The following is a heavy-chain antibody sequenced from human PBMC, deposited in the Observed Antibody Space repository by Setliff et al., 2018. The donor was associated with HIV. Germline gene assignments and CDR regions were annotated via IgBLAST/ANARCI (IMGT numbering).Heavy chain of an antibody. V-gene: IGHV4-31*02. CDR3: ARAEGYYDSSVNPGRYYYYYMDV. CDR1: GDSISSGSDY. Sequence: PSETLSLTCTVSGDSISSGSDYWSWMRQHPWKGLEWIGYIYYTGTTYYNPSLKSRVTISVDTAKNQFSLKVSSVTAADTAVYYCARAEGYYDSSVNPGRYYYYYMDVWGKGTTVTVS. CDR2: IYYTGTT. J-gene: IGHJ6*03. D-gene: IGHD3-22*01.